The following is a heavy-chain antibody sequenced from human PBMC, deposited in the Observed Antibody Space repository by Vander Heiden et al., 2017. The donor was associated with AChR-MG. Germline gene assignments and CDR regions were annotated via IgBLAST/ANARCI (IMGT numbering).Heavy chain of an antibody. J-gene: IGHJ6*02. CDR2: INHSGST. Sequence: QVQLQQWGAGLLKPSETLSLTCAVHGGSFSGYYWSWIRQPPGKGLEWIGEINHSGSTNYNPSLKSRVTISVDTSKNQFSLKLSSVTAADTAVYYCARRRGRTAAGYYYYGMDVWGQGTTVTVSS. CDR1: GGSFSGYY. D-gene: IGHD6-13*01. V-gene: IGHV4-34*01. CDR3: ARRRGRTAAGYYYYGMDV.